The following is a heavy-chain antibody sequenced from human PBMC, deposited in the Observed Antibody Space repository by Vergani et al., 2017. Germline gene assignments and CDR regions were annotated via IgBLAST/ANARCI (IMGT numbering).Heavy chain of an antibody. CDR2: IYPGDSDT. CDR3: AIHVGYYDSSGYVFDY. V-gene: IGHV5-51*01. CDR1: GYSFTSYW. Sequence: EVQLVQSGAEVKQPGESLKISCKGSGYSFTSYWIGWVRQMPGKGLEWVVSIYPGDSDTRYSPSFHGQFTISTDNSISTAFLQWSSLKTSDTAMYYCAIHVGYYDSSGYVFDYWGQGTLVTVSS. D-gene: IGHD3-22*01. J-gene: IGHJ4*02.